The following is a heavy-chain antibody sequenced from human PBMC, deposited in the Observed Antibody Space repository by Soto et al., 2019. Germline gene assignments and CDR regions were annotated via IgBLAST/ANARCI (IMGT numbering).Heavy chain of an antibody. CDR1: GFTFSDYY. Sequence: GGSLRLSCAASGFTFSDYYMSWIRQAPGKGLEWVSYISSSGSTIYYADSVKGRFTISRDNAKNSLYLQMNSLRAEDTAVYYCARDNYDFWSGYYSGSPGYYGMDVWGQGTTVTVSS. D-gene: IGHD3-3*01. CDR2: ISSSGSTI. J-gene: IGHJ6*02. V-gene: IGHV3-11*01. CDR3: ARDNYDFWSGYYSGSPGYYGMDV.